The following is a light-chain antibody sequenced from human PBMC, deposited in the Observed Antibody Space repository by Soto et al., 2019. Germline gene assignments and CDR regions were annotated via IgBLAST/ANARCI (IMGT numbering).Light chain of an antibody. J-gene: IGLJ3*02. CDR2: SDS. CDR3: ATWDASLRGRV. V-gene: IGLV1-47*02. CDR1: TSNIGSNF. Sequence: QSVLTQPPSASGTPGQRVTISCSGSTSNIGSNFVFWYQQLPGTAPKLLIYSDSQRPSGVPDRVSGSKSGTSASLAISGLRSEDEADYYCATWDASLRGRVFGGGTKLTVL.